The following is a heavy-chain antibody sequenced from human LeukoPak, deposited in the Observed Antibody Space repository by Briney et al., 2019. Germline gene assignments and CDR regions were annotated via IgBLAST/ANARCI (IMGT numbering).Heavy chain of an antibody. CDR3: ARVDVDTAMITLDY. Sequence: SQTLSLTCTVSGGSISSGYYWSWIRQPPGKGLEWIGYIYQSGSTYYNPSLKSRVTISVDRSNNQFSLQLSSVTAADTAVYYCARVDVDTAMITLDYWGQGTLVTVSS. D-gene: IGHD5-18*01. J-gene: IGHJ4*02. CDR1: GGSISSGYY. CDR2: IYQSGST. V-gene: IGHV4-30-2*01.